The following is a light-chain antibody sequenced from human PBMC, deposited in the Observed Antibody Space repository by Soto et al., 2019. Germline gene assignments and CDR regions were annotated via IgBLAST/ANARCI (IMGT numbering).Light chain of an antibody. CDR3: QQYGSSPPT. V-gene: IGKV3-20*01. CDR1: QSVSSSY. Sequence: EIVLTPSPGTLSLSPGEKATLSCRASQSVSSSYLAWYQQKPGQAPRLLIYGASSRATGIPDRFSGSGSGTDFTLTISRLEPEDFAVYYCQQYGSSPPTFGQGTRWIS. J-gene: IGKJ1*01. CDR2: GAS.